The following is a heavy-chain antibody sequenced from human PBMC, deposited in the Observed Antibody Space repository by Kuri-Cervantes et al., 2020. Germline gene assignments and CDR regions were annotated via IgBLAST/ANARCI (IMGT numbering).Heavy chain of an antibody. D-gene: IGHD1-26*01. CDR3: ARLGGVGETSGGWFDY. V-gene: IGHV3-7*01. Sequence: SWVRQAPGKGLEWVANIKEDGSEKYYVDSVKGRFTISRDNAKNSLYLQMNSLRAEDTAVYYCARLGGVGETSGGWFDYWGQGTLVTVSS. J-gene: IGHJ4*02. CDR2: IKEDGSEK.